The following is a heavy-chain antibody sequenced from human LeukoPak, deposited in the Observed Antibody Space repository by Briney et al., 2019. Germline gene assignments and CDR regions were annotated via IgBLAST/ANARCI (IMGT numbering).Heavy chain of an antibody. D-gene: IGHD1-26*01. CDR1: GFTVSGNY. Sequence: GGSLRLSCAISGFTVSGNYMIWVRQAPGKGLEWVSVLYSGGTTSYADSVKGRFTISRDNSKNTLYLEMNSLRAEDTAVYYCARGRWEPGGGVDYWGQGTLVTVSS. CDR3: ARGRWEPGGGVDY. V-gene: IGHV3-66*01. CDR2: LYSGGTT. J-gene: IGHJ4*02.